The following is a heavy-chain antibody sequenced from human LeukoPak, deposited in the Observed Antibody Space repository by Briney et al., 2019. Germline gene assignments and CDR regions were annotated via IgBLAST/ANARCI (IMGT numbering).Heavy chain of an antibody. Sequence: GASVKVSCKASGYTFTSYDINWVRQATGQGLEWMGWMNPNSGNTGYAQKFQGRVTMTRNTSISTAYMELSSLRSEDTAVYYRARVTLRYFAFDPWGQGTLVTVSS. D-gene: IGHD3-9*01. CDR1: GYTFTSYD. CDR3: ARVTLRYFAFDP. V-gene: IGHV1-8*01. CDR2: MNPNSGNT. J-gene: IGHJ5*02.